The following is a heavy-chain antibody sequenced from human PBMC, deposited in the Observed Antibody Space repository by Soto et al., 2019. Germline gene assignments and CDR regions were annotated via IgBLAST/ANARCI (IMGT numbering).Heavy chain of an antibody. D-gene: IGHD6-19*01. CDR1: GFTFDDYA. V-gene: IGHV3-9*01. CDR2: ISWNSGSI. Sequence: GASLRRSCAASGFTFDDYAMHSVRQAPGKGLEWVSGISWNSGSIGYADSVKGRFTISRDNAKKSLYLQMNSLRAEEKALYYCAQAHLEWLVHWGYFDYWRQGTLDTVSS. CDR3: AQAHLEWLVHWGYFDY. J-gene: IGHJ4*02.